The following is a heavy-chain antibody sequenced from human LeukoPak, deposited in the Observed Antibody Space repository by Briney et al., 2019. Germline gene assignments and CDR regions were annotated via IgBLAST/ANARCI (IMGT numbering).Heavy chain of an antibody. Sequence: GGSLRLSCAASGFTFSSYSMNWVRQAPGKGLEWVSSISSSSSYIYYADSVKGRFTISRDNAKNSLYLQMNSQRAEDTAVYYCAVYILTGYYIDYWGQGTLVTVSS. CDR1: GFTFSSYS. J-gene: IGHJ4*02. CDR2: ISSSSSYI. V-gene: IGHV3-21*01. D-gene: IGHD3-9*01. CDR3: AVYILTGYYIDY.